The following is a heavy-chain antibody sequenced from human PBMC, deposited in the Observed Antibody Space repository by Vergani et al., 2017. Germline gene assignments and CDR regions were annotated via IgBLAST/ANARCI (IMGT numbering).Heavy chain of an antibody. V-gene: IGHV3-49*03. J-gene: IGHJ5*02. Sequence: EVQLVESGGGLVQPGRSLRLSCTASGFTFGDYAMSWFRQAPGKGLEWVGFIRSKAYGGTTEYAASVKGRFTISRDDSKSIAYLQMNILKTEDTAVYYCTRDLDSSGCYGVWFDPWGQGTLVTVSS. CDR3: TRDLDSSGCYGVWFDP. D-gene: IGHD6-19*01. CDR1: GFTFGDYA. CDR2: IRSKAYGGTT.